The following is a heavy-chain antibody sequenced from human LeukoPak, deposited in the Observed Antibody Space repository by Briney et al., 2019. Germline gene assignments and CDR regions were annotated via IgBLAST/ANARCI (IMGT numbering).Heavy chain of an antibody. J-gene: IGHJ4*02. D-gene: IGHD1-26*01. V-gene: IGHV3-33*01. CDR1: GFTFSSYG. CDR2: IWYDGSNK. Sequence: PGRSLRLSCAASGFTFSSYGMHWVRQAPGKGLEWGAVIWYDGSNKYYADSVKGRFTISRDNSKNTLYLQMNSLRAEDTAVYYCARPTYSGSYYWFDYWGQGTLVTVSS. CDR3: ARPTYSGSYYWFDY.